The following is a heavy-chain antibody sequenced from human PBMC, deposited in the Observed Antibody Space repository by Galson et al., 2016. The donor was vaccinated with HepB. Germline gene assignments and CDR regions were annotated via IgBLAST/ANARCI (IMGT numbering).Heavy chain of an antibody. CDR1: GFSVSSNY. V-gene: IGHV3-53*01. CDR2: ISGGST. Sequence: SLRLSCAASGFSVSSNYMSWVRQAPGKGLQWVSVISGGSTYYADSVKGRFTISRDNSKNTLYLQMNSLRAEDTAVYYCASLRFKGFDLWGRGTLVTVAS. CDR3: ASLRFKGFDL. J-gene: IGHJ2*01. D-gene: IGHD3-3*01.